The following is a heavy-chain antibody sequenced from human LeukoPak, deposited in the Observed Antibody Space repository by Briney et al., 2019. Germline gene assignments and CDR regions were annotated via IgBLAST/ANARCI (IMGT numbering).Heavy chain of an antibody. J-gene: IGHJ4*02. D-gene: IGHD5-18*01. CDR1: GYTFTSYA. CDR2: INAGNGNT. Sequence: GASVKVSCKASGYTFTSYAMHWVRQAPGQRLEWMGWINAGNGNTKYSQKFQGRVTITRDTSASTAYMELSSLRSEDTAVYYCARSWIQLRYFDYWGQGTLVTVSS. V-gene: IGHV1-3*01. CDR3: ARSWIQLRYFDY.